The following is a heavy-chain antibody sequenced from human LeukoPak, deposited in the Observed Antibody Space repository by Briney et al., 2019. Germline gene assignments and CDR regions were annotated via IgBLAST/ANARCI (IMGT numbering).Heavy chain of an antibody. V-gene: IGHV1-2*02. D-gene: IGHD3-10*01. CDR2: SNPNSGGT. J-gene: IGHJ4*02. CDR3: AVGGVDYYFDY. Sequence: GWSNPNSGGTKYAQKFQGRITMTRDTSLNTAYMELSRLRSDDTAVYYCAVGGVDYYFDYWGQGTLVTVSS.